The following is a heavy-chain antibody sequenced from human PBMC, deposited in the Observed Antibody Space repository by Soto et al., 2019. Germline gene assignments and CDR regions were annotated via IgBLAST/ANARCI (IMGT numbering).Heavy chain of an antibody. D-gene: IGHD1-26*01. V-gene: IGHV3-21*01. J-gene: IGHJ4*02. CDR1: GFTFSDYS. CDR2: ISSTSAYI. Sequence: EVQLVESGGGLVKPGGSLRLSCSASGFTFSDYSFKWVRQAPGKGLEWVSSISSTSAYIFYADSLKGRFTISRDNAKNSLYLQMNSLRAEDTAVYYWARVAVGNTYLFDYWGQGTLVTVSS. CDR3: ARVAVGNTYLFDY.